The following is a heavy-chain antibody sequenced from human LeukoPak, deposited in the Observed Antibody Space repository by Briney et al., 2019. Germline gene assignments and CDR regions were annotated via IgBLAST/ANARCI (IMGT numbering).Heavy chain of an antibody. D-gene: IGHD3/OR15-3a*01. CDR1: GGSISSSDYY. CDR3: ARLFGLRDGY. CDR2: INHSGST. Sequence: PSETPSLTCTVSGGSISSSDYYWGWIRQPPGKGLEWIGEINHSGSTNYNPSLKSRVTISVDTSKNQFSLKLSSVTAADTAVYYCARLFGLRDGYWGQGTLVTVSS. J-gene: IGHJ4*02. V-gene: IGHV4-39*07.